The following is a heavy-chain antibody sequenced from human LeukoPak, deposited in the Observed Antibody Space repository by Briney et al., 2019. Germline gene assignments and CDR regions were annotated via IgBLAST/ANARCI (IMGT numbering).Heavy chain of an antibody. CDR3: AKAEEGYCSGGSCYSLNY. CDR2: IRNDGTDK. J-gene: IGHJ4*02. CDR1: GFTFRNYG. V-gene: IGHV3-30*02. Sequence: GGSLRLSCAASGFTFRNYGMHWVRQAPGKGLHWVALIRNDGTDKYYTDAVKGRFTISRDNSKNTLYLQMNSLRNEDTAVYYCAKAEEGYCSGGSCYSLNYWGQGALVTVSS. D-gene: IGHD2-15*01.